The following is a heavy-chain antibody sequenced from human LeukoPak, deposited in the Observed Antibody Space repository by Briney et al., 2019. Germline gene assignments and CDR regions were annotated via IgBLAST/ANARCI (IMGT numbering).Heavy chain of an antibody. Sequence: SETLSLTCTVSGGSISSSSYYWGWIRQPPGKGLEWIGSSYYSGSTYYNPSLKSRVTISVDTSKNQLSLKLSSVTAADTAVYYCARSEELSLYNYWGQGTLVTVSS. J-gene: IGHJ4*02. CDR3: ARSEELSLYNY. V-gene: IGHV4-39*01. D-gene: IGHD3-16*02. CDR2: SYYSGST. CDR1: GGSISSSSYY.